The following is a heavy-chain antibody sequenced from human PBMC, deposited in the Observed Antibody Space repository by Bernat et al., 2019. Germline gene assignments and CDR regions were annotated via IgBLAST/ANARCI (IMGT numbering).Heavy chain of an antibody. CDR1: GFSLSTSGVG. V-gene: IGHV2-5*02. J-gene: IGHJ4*02. Sequence: QITLKESGPTLVKPTQTLTLTCTFSGFSLSTSGVGVGWIRQPPGKALEWLALIYWDDDKRYSPSLKSRLTITKDTSKNQVVLTMTNMDPVDTATYYCARIDCSGGSCYSWVFDYWGQGTLVTVSS. CDR2: IYWDDDK. CDR3: ARIDCSGGSCYSWVFDY. D-gene: IGHD2-15*01.